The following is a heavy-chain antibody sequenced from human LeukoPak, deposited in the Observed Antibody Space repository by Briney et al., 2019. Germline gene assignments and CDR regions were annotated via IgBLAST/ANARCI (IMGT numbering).Heavy chain of an antibody. Sequence: SVKVSCKASGGTFSSYAISWVRQAPGQGLEWMGGIMPIFGTANYAQKFQGRVTMTRDTSISTAYMELSRLRSDDTAVYYCASAELGYCSGGSCSNWFDPWGQGTLVTVSS. CDR3: ASAELGYCSGGSCSNWFDP. CDR2: IMPIFGTA. J-gene: IGHJ5*02. D-gene: IGHD2-15*01. V-gene: IGHV1-69*05. CDR1: GGTFSSYA.